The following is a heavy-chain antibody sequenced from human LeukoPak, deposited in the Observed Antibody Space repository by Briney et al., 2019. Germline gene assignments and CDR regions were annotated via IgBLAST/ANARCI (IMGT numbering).Heavy chain of an antibody. D-gene: IGHD3-3*01. CDR1: GFTFSSYS. V-gene: IGHV3-21*01. Sequence: GGSLRLSCAASGFTFSSYSMNWVRQAPGKGLEWVSSISSSSSYIYYADSVKGRFTISRDNAKNSLYLQMNSLRAEDTAVYYCARVSDYDFRSCGMDVWGQGTTVTVSS. J-gene: IGHJ6*02. CDR3: ARVSDYDFRSCGMDV. CDR2: ISSSSSYI.